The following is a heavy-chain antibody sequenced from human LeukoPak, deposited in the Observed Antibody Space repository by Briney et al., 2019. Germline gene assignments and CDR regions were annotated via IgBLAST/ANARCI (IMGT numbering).Heavy chain of an antibody. V-gene: IGHV4-30-4*01. CDR3: ARAKLLLRPPLTNNWFDP. J-gene: IGHJ5*02. CDR1: GGSISSGDYY. Sequence: SETLSLTCTVSGGSISSGDYYWSWIRQPPGKGLEWIGYIYYSGSTYYNPSLKSRVTISVDTSKNQFSLKLSSVTAADTAVYYCARAKLLLRPPLTNNWFDPWGQGTLVTVSS. CDR2: IYYSGST. D-gene: IGHD5-18*01.